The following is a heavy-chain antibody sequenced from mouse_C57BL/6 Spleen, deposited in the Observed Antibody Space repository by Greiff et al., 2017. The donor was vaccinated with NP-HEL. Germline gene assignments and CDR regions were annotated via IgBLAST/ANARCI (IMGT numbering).Heavy chain of an antibody. D-gene: IGHD1-1*02. CDR1: GYAFSSSW. V-gene: IGHV1-82*01. CDR2: IYPGDGDT. J-gene: IGHJ2*01. CDR3: ARGGGGVVDD. Sequence: VQLQESGPELVKPGASVKISCKASGYAFSSSWMNWVKQRPGKGLEWIGRIYPGDGDTNYNGKFKGKATLTADKSSSTAYMQLSSLTSEDSAVYCGARGGGGVVDDWGQGTTLTVSS.